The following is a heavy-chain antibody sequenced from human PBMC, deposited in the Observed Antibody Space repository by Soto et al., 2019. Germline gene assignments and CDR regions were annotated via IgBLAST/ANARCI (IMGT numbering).Heavy chain of an antibody. J-gene: IGHJ2*01. D-gene: IGHD5-12*01. CDR3: AKEREYSGYDSYFDL. CDR1: GFTFTSYA. Sequence: EVQLLDSGGGLVQPGGSLRLSCAASGFTFTSYAMSWVRQAPGKGLEWVSAISSSGGSTYDADSVRGRFTISRDNSKNTLYLQMDSLRVEDTAVYYCAKEREYSGYDSYFDLWGRGTLVTVSS. V-gene: IGHV3-23*01. CDR2: ISSSGGST.